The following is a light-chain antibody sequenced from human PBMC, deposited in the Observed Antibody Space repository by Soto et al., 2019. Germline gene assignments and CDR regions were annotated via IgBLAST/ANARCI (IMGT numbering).Light chain of an antibody. Sequence: EIVLTQSPGTLSLSPGERATLFCRASQSVSSNYLNWFQQKPGQAPRLLIYGVSSRATGIPDRFSGSGAGTDFTLTISRLEPEDFAVYYCQQYSSSPCFGPGTKVDIK. V-gene: IGKV3-20*01. CDR1: QSVSSNY. CDR3: QQYSSSPC. J-gene: IGKJ3*01. CDR2: GVS.